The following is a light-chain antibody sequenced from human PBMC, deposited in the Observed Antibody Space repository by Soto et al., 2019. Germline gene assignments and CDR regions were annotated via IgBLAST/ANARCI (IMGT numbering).Light chain of an antibody. CDR2: YAS. J-gene: IGKJ5*01. Sequence: EIMMTQSPAILSVSPGERATLSCRASQSVSNNLAWYQQKPGQVPRLLIYYASTRATGIPARFSGSGYGTEFTLTISSLQSEDFALYYCQQYNDWPTITFGQGTRLEIK. CDR3: QQYNDWPTIT. CDR1: QSVSNN. V-gene: IGKV3-15*01.